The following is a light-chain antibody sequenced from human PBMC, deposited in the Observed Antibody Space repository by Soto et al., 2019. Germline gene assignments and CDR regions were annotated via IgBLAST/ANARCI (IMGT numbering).Light chain of an antibody. V-gene: IGLV2-14*01. J-gene: IGLJ1*01. Sequence: QSALTQPASVSGSPGQSITISCTGTSSDVGGYNYVSWYQQHPGKAPKLMIYEVSNRPSGVSNRFSGSKSGNTASLTISGLQAEDEVDYYCSSYNSGNSPYVFGPGLKVAVL. CDR2: EVS. CDR3: SSYNSGNSPYV. CDR1: SSDVGGYNY.